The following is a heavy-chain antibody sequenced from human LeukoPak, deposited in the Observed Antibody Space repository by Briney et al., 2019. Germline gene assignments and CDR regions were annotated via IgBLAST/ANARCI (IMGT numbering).Heavy chain of an antibody. J-gene: IGHJ5*02. CDR2: IHYSGST. Sequence: SETLSLTCSVSPVSIRRHFWIWIRQSPGKGLEWIGYIHYSGSTYYNPSLKSRVTISVDTSKNQFSLKLSSVTAADTAVYYCASSLYGSGNANWFDPWGQGTLVTVSS. CDR1: PVSIRRHF. V-gene: IGHV4-59*06. D-gene: IGHD3-10*01. CDR3: ASSLYGSGNANWFDP.